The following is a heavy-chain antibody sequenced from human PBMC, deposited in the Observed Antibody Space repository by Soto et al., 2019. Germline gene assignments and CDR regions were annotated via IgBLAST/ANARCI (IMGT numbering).Heavy chain of an antibody. D-gene: IGHD3-3*01. CDR1: GFTFDDYA. Sequence: GGSLRLSCAASGFTFDDYAMHWVRQAPGKGLEWVSGISWNSGSIGYADSVKGRFTISRDNAKNSLYLQMNSLRAEDTALYYCAKVFALDYDFWSGPFDYWGQGTLVTVSS. J-gene: IGHJ4*02. V-gene: IGHV3-9*01. CDR2: ISWNSGSI. CDR3: AKVFALDYDFWSGPFDY.